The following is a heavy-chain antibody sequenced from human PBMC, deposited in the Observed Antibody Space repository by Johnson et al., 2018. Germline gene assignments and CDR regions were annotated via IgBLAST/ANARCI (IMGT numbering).Heavy chain of an antibody. Sequence: VQLVESGGGVVQPGTSXRLSCGVSGVTLSTSIMHWVRQAPGKGLEWVALISHNEIDKQYGDSAKDRFTISRDISKNTVYLQMNSLGVEDTAGYYCAREAYSSGRAGIFHIWGQGTMVTVSS. V-gene: IGHV3-30-3*01. CDR3: AREAYSSGRAGIFHI. CDR2: ISHNEIDK. CDR1: GVTLSTSI. J-gene: IGHJ3*02. D-gene: IGHD6-19*01.